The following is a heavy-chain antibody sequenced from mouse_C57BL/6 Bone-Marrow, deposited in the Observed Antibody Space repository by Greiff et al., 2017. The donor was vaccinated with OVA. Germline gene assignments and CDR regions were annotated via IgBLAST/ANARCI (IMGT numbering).Heavy chain of an antibody. CDR2: IYPRSGNT. V-gene: IGHV1-81*01. CDR1: GYTFTSYG. J-gene: IGHJ1*03. D-gene: IGHD3-1*01. Sequence: QVQLQQSGAELARPGASVKLSCKASGYTFTSYGISWVKQRTGQGLEWIGEIYPRSGNTYYNEKIKGKATLTADKSSSTAYMELRSLTSEDSAVYFCARSGHWYFDVWGTGTTVTVSS. CDR3: ARSGHWYFDV.